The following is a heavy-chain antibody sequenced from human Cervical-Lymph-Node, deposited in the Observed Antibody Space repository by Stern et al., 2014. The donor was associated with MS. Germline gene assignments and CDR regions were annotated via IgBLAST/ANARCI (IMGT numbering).Heavy chain of an antibody. D-gene: IGHD1-14*01. J-gene: IGHJ6*02. CDR1: GFSLSYDGTG. CDR3: ARSYRYNYGLDV. Sequence: QVTLKESGPVLVKPTETLTLTCTVSGFSLSYDGTGVSWIRQPPGRALEWLAHILSSDEKSYNTSLKSRLTISKDTSKSQVVLTLTNTDPVDTATYYCARSYRYNYGLDVWGQGTTVTVSS. CDR2: ILSSDEK. V-gene: IGHV2-26*01.